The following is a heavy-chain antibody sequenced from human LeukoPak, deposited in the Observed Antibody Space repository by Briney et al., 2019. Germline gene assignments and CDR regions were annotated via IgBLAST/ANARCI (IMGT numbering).Heavy chain of an antibody. Sequence: GGSLRLSCAASGFTFSSYSMNWVRQAPGKGLEWVSVISGGGTSTYYADSVKGRFTISRDNSKNTLYLQMNTLRAEDTAVYYCAKDRDDYVWGSYLGAFDIWGQGTMVTVSS. V-gene: IGHV3-23*01. D-gene: IGHD3-16*01. CDR2: ISGGGTST. CDR1: GFTFSSYS. CDR3: AKDRDDYVWGSYLGAFDI. J-gene: IGHJ3*02.